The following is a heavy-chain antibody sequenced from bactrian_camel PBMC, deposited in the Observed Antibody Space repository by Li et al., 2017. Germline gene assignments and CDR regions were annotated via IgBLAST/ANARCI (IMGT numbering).Heavy chain of an antibody. J-gene: IGHJ7*01. CDR1: ANRDC. CDR2: TDSDGDT. V-gene: IGHV3S53*01. Sequence: HVQLVESGGGSVQAGGSLKLSCVASANRDCMGWFRQRPGKQRERVASTDSDGDTVYADSVKGRFSVSQGSSPTTLLLEMNNLKPEDTANYTCAAGHSCLCTAGSTCFSGLGFIYWGKGTQVTVS. D-gene: IGHD3*01.